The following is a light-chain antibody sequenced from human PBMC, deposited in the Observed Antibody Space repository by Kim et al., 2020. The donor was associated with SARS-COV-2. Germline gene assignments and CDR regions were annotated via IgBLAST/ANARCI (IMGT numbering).Light chain of an antibody. V-gene: IGKV1-8*01. CDR2: AAY. Sequence: SAFPGDRDSFTSRTSLGISSYLAWYQQKPGKAPKLIIYAAYTLRSGVPSSCSGSGSGSHFTLTISCLQHEDFATYYCQQYYSYLRSFGQGTKLEI. CDR1: LGISSY. CDR3: QQYYSYLRS. J-gene: IGKJ2*01.